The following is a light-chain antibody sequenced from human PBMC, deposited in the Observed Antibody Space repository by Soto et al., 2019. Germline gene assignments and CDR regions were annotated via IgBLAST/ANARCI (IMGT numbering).Light chain of an antibody. J-gene: IGKJ2*01. CDR1: QSINSY. CDR2: AST. Sequence: DILVTQSPSSLSASVGDRVTVTCRTSQSINSYLNWYQQKPGKAPKLLIYASTNLQSGVPARFSGSGFGTYFSLTISSLQPEDFATYYCQQSYSSLYTFGQGTKLEIK. CDR3: QQSYSSLYT. V-gene: IGKV1-39*01.